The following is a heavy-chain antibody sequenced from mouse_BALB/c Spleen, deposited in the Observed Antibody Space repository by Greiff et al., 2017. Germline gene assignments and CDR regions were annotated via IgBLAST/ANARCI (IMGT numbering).Heavy chain of an antibody. CDR3: ARGKLRGNYAMDY. V-gene: IGHV1-9*01. Sequence: QVQLKQSGAELMKPGASVKISCKATGYTFSSYWIEWVKQRPGHGLEWIGEILPGSGSTNYNEKFKGKATFTADTSSNTAYMQLSSLTSEDSAVYYCARGKLRGNYAMDYWGQGTSVTVSS. J-gene: IGHJ4*01. CDR1: GYTFSSYW. D-gene: IGHD1-1*01. CDR2: ILPGSGST.